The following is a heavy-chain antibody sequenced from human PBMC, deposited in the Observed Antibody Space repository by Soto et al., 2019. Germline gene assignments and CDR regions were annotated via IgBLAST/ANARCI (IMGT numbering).Heavy chain of an antibody. CDR2: IYPGDSDT. V-gene: IGHV5-51*01. Sequence: GESLKISCKTSGYSFTNYWIAWVRQMPGRGLEWMGIIYPGDSDTRYSPSFQGQVTISADKSISTAYLQWSSLKASDTAMYYCARTAAAGKYYYGVDVWGQGTTVTVSS. CDR3: ARTAAAGKYYYGVDV. D-gene: IGHD6-13*01. CDR1: GYSFTNYW. J-gene: IGHJ6*02.